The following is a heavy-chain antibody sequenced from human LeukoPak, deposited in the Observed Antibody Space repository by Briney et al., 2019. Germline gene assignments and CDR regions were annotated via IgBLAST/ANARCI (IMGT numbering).Heavy chain of an antibody. Sequence: ASVKVSCKVSGYTLTELSMHWVRQAPGKGLEWMGGFDPEDGETIYAQKFQGRVTMTEDTSTDTAYMELSSLRAEDTAVYYCARVAYNYHSGFHEYWGQGTLVTVSS. CDR1: GYTLTELS. D-gene: IGHD3-10*01. V-gene: IGHV1-24*01. CDR2: FDPEDGET. CDR3: ARVAYNYHSGFHEY. J-gene: IGHJ4*02.